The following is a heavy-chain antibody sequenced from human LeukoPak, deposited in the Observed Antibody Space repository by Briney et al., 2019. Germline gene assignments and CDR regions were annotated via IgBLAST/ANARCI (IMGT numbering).Heavy chain of an antibody. J-gene: IGHJ4*02. CDR1: GYTFTNYG. V-gene: IGHV1-18*01. CDR3: ARVYSGGSYYRSDY. Sequence: GASVKVSCKASGYTFTNYGISWVRQAPGQGLEWMGWISGYNGDTNYAQKFQGRVTMTTDTSTNTAYLELRSLTSDDTAVYYCARVYSGGSYYRSDYWAQGTLVTVSS. CDR2: ISGYNGDT. D-gene: IGHD2-15*01.